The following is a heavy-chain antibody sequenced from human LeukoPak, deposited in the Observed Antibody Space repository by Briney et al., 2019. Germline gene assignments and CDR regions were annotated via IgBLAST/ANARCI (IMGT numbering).Heavy chain of an antibody. CDR3: ARLDFWSGYYPDY. CDR2: MNPNSGNT. D-gene: IGHD3-3*01. Sequence: ASVKVSCKAPGYTFTSYDINWVRQATGQGLEWMGWMNPNSGNTGYEQKFQGRVTMTGNTSISTAYMELSSLRSEDTAVYYCARLDFWSGYYPDYWGQGTLVTVSS. J-gene: IGHJ4*02. V-gene: IGHV1-8*01. CDR1: GYTFTSYD.